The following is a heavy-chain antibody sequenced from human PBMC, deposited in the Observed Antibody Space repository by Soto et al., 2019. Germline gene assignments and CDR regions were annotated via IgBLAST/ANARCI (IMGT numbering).Heavy chain of an antibody. CDR1: GFTFSSYV. CDR3: AKNEQIAFYGMDV. Sequence: EVQMLESGGGLVQPGGSLRLSCAASGFTFSSYVMIWVRQAPGKGLEWVSGISGSGDGRYYADSVKGRFTISRDNSKNTLYLQMNSRRAEDTAIYYCAKNEQIAFYGMDVWGQGTTVTVSS. CDR2: ISGSGDGR. J-gene: IGHJ6*02. V-gene: IGHV3-23*01. D-gene: IGHD6-6*01.